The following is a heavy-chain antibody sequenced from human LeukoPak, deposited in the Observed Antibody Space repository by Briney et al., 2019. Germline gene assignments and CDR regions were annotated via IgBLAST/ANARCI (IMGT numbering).Heavy chain of an antibody. D-gene: IGHD6-13*01. CDR2: IYYSGST. J-gene: IGHJ4*02. Sequence: SETLSLTCTVSGGSISSYYWSWIRQPPGKGLGWIGYIYYSGSTNYNPSLKSRVTISVDTSKNQFSLKLSSVTAADTAVYYCARGKRQQLAFWGQGTLVTVSS. CDR1: GGSISSYY. CDR3: ARGKRQQLAF. V-gene: IGHV4-59*01.